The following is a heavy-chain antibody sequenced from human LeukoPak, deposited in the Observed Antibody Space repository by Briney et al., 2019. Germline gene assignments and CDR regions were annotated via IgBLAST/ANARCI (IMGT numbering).Heavy chain of an antibody. CDR1: GFTFSNYW. CDR3: ARDLGSSWCLDY. V-gene: IGHV3-74*01. Sequence: GGSLRRSCAGSGFTFSNYWMDWDRQAPGKGLVWVSRINSDGSSTSYADSVKGRFTISRDNAKNTLSLQMNSLRAEDTAVYYCARDLGSSWCLDYWGQGTLVTVSS. J-gene: IGHJ4*02. D-gene: IGHD6-13*01. CDR2: INSDGSST.